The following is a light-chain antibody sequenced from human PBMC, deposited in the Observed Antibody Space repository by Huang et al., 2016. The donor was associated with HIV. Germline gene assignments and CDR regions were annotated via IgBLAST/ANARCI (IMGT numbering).Light chain of an antibody. Sequence: EIVLSQSPATLSLSPGESATLSCRTSQSVFSYLAWYQQRPGQAPRLLIYDASNRATGVSARFSGSGSGTDFALTISSLESEDCAVYYCQQRSAWPRTFGQGTKLEI. J-gene: IGKJ2*01. CDR1: QSVFSY. CDR3: QQRSAWPRT. V-gene: IGKV3-11*01. CDR2: DAS.